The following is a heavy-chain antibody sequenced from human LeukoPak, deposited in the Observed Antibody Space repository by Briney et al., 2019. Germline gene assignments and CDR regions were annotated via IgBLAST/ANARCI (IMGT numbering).Heavy chain of an antibody. CDR3: ARRMVRGVIRYYYYYYMDV. V-gene: IGHV4-34*01. J-gene: IGHJ6*03. Sequence: PSETLSLTCAVYGGSFSGYYWSWIRQPPGKGLEWIGEINHSGSTNYNPSLKSRVTISVDTSKNQFSLKLSSVTAADMAVYYCARRMVRGVIRYYYYYYMDVWGKGTTVTIPS. CDR2: INHSGST. D-gene: IGHD3-10*01. CDR1: GGSFSGYY.